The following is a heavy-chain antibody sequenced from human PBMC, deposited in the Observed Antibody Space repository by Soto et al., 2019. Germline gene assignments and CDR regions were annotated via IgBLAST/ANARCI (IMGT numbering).Heavy chain of an antibody. D-gene: IGHD2-2*01. CDR1: GYTFTSHD. J-gene: IGHJ5*02. V-gene: IGHV1-8*01. Sequence: QVQLVQSRTEVKKPGASVKVSCKASGYTFTSHDINWMRQTTGQGLEWMGWMNPNSGHTNYAQKFQGRVTMTRDTSISTAYMELTNLISEDTAIYYCASDMSTTWGQGTLVTVSS. CDR3: ASDMSTT. CDR2: MNPNSGHT.